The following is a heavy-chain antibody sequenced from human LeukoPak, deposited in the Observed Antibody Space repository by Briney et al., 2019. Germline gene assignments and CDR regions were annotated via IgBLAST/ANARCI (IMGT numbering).Heavy chain of an antibody. Sequence: GGSLRLSCAASGFTLSRYSMNWVRQAPGKGLEWVSSISTSSSYIYYADSVKGRFTISRDNAKNSLYLQMNSLRAEDTAVYYCARGDPDISFGVAGEAFDIWAKGQWSPSLQ. D-gene: IGHD3-3*01. CDR1: GFTLSRYS. CDR2: ISTSSSYI. CDR3: ARGDPDISFGVAGEAFDI. J-gene: IGHJ3*02. V-gene: IGHV3-21*01.